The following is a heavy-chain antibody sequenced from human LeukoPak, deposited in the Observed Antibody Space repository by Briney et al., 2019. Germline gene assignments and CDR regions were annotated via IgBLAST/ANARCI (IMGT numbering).Heavy chain of an antibody. CDR2: ISGSGGST. D-gene: IGHD6-6*01. CDR3: AKVRLEYSSSLFDY. CDR1: GFTFSSYA. J-gene: IGHJ4*02. V-gene: IGHV3-23*01. Sequence: GGSLRLSCAASGFTFSSYAMSWVRQAPGKGLEWVSAISGSGGSTYYADSVKGRFTISRDNSKNTLYLQMDSLRAEDTAVYYCAKVRLEYSSSLFDYWGQGTLVTVSS.